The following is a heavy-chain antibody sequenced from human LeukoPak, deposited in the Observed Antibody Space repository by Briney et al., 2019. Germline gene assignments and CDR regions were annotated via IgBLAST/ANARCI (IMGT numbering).Heavy chain of an antibody. J-gene: IGHJ6*03. Sequence: SETLSLTCTVSGGSISSYYWSWIRQPPGKGLEGIGYVYYSGSTNYNPSLKSRVTISVDTSKNQFSLKLSSVTAADTAVYYCARGGVGATTTLFYYYYMDVWGKGTTVTISS. CDR2: VYYSGST. CDR3: ARGGVGATTTLFYYYYMDV. CDR1: GGSISSYY. D-gene: IGHD1-26*01. V-gene: IGHV4-59*01.